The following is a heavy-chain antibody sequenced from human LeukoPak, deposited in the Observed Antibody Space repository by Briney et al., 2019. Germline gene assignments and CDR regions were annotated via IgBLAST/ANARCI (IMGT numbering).Heavy chain of an antibody. CDR1: GGTFSSYT. J-gene: IGHJ4*02. CDR2: IIPILGIA. Sequence: SVKVSCKASGGTFSSYTISWVRQAPGQGLEWMGRIIPILGIANYAQKFQGRVTMTRNTSISTAYMELSSLRSEDTAVYYCARGYSYGYKDYWGQGTLVTVSS. CDR3: ARGYSYGYKDY. D-gene: IGHD5-18*01. V-gene: IGHV1-69*02.